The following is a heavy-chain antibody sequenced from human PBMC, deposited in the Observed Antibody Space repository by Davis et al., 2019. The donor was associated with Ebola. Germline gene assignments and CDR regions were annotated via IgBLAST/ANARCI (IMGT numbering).Heavy chain of an antibody. CDR1: GYTFTSYG. V-gene: IGHV1-46*01. J-gene: IGHJ6*02. D-gene: IGHD2-2*01. Sequence: ASVKVSCKASGYTFTSYGISWVRQAPGQGLEWMGIINPSGGSTSYAQKFQGRVTMTRDTSTSTVYMELSSLRSEDTAVYYCASENHVVPAALDYYYGMDVWGQGTTVTVSS. CDR2: INPSGGST. CDR3: ASENHVVPAALDYYYGMDV.